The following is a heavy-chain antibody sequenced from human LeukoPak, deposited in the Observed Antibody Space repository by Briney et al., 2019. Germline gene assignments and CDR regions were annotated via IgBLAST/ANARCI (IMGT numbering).Heavy chain of an antibody. D-gene: IGHD1/OR15-1a*01. J-gene: IGHJ1*01. CDR3: ARDNNVAPEYFQY. CDR2: ISGYKGNT. CDR1: GYTFSNYG. V-gene: IGHV1-18*01. Sequence: ASVKVSCKASGYTFSNYGISWVRQAPGQGLEWMGWISGYKGNTNYAQKLQGRVTMTTDTSTTTAYMELRSPRFDDTPVYYCARDNNVAPEYFQYWGQGTLVTVSS.